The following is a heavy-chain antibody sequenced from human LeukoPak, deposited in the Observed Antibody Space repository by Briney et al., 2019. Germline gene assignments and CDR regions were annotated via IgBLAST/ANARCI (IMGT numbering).Heavy chain of an antibody. CDR2: IYYTGTT. CDR3: AQSLGSSNWIGNWFDP. J-gene: IGHJ5*02. CDR1: GGSISSSSHS. D-gene: IGHD6-13*01. V-gene: IGHV4-39*01. Sequence: KPSETLSLTCTVSGGSISSSSHSWGWIRQPPGKGLEWTGSIYYTGTTYYNPSLKSRVTISADTSKNQFSLKLNSVTAADTAVYYCAQSLGSSNWIGNWFDPWGQGTLVTVSS.